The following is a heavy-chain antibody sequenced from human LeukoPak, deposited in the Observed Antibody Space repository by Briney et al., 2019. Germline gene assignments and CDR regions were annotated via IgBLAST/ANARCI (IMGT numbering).Heavy chain of an antibody. CDR2: ISAYNGNT. Sequence: ASVKVSCKASGYTFTSYGISWVRQAPGQGLDWMGWISAYNGNTNYAQKFQGRVTMTTDTSTSTAYMELRSLRSDDTAVYYCARLTGTTFTLDYWGQGTLVTVSS. CDR3: ARLTGTTFTLDY. J-gene: IGHJ4*02. CDR1: GYTFTSYG. V-gene: IGHV1-18*01. D-gene: IGHD1-7*01.